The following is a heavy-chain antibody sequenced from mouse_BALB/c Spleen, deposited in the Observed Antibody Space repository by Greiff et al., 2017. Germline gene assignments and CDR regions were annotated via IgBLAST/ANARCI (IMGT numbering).Heavy chain of an antibody. V-gene: IGHV7-3*02. J-gene: IGHJ2*01. Sequence: EVKVVESGGGLVQPGGSLRLSCATSGFTFTDYYMSWVRQPPGKALEWLGFIRNKANGYTTEYSASVKGRFTISRDNSQSILYLQMNTLRAEDSATYYCARVDYDAYFDYWGQGTTLTVSS. CDR2: IRNKANGYTT. CDR3: ARVDYDAYFDY. D-gene: IGHD2-4*01. CDR1: GFTFTDYY.